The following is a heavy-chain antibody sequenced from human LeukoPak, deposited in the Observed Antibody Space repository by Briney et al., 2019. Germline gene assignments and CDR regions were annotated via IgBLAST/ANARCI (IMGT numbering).Heavy chain of an antibody. CDR1: GGSISSSSYY. J-gene: IGHJ4*02. CDR3: ARVGYSSGWYSGYFDY. V-gene: IGHV4-39*07. D-gene: IGHD6-19*01. CDR2: INHSGST. Sequence: PSETLSLTCTVSGGSISSSSYYWGWIRQPPGKGLEWIGEINHSGSTNYNPSLKSRVTISVDTSKNQFSLKLSSVTAGDTAVYYCARVGYSSGWYSGYFDYWGQGTLVTVSS.